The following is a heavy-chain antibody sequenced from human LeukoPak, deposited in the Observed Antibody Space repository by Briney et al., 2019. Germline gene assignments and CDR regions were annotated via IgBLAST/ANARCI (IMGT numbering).Heavy chain of an antibody. D-gene: IGHD6-13*01. CDR1: GGSISSYY. J-gene: IGHJ4*02. CDR3: AREGAAAGFDY. V-gene: IGHV4-59*01. Sequence: PSETLSLTCTVSGGSISSYYWSWIRQPPGKGLGWIGYIYYSGSTNYNPSLKSRVTISVDTSKNQFSLKLSSVTAADTAVYYCAREGAAAGFDYWGQGTLVTVSS. CDR2: IYYSGST.